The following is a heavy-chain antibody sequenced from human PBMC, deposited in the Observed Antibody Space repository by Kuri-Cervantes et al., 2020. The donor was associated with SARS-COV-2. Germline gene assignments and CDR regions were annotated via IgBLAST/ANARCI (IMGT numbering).Heavy chain of an antibody. J-gene: IGHJ4*02. V-gene: IGHV1-69*10. D-gene: IGHD4-17*01. CDR2: IIPILGIA. Sequence: AVTVSCKASGYTFTSYGIRWVRQPPRQGLVWMGGIIPILGIANYAQKFQGRVTITADKSTSTAYMELSSVRSEDTAVYYCARDHGDWNFDYWGQGTLVTVSS. CDR1: GYTFTSYG. CDR3: ARDHGDWNFDY.